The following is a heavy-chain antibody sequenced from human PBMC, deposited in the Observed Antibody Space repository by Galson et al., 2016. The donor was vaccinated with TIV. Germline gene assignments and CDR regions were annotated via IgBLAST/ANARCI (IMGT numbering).Heavy chain of an antibody. CDR1: GFTFSNAW. V-gene: IGHV3-15*01. J-gene: IGHJ4*02. Sequence: SLRLSCAASGFTFSNAWMTWVRQPPGKGLEWVGRIQSKTEGESADYAAPVRGRFIISRNDSENTLFLQMNNLRTEDTAMYYCVTGAVAAGTWGQGTLVAVSS. CDR2: IQSKTEGESA. CDR3: VTGAVAAGT. D-gene: IGHD6-13*01.